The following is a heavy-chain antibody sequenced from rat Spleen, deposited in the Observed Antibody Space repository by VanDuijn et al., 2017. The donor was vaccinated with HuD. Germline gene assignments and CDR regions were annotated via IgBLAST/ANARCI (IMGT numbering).Heavy chain of an antibody. CDR3: ARDSGDWYFDF. CDR2: INYDGSTT. D-gene: IGHD1-1*01. J-gene: IGHJ1*01. V-gene: IGHV5-29*01. Sequence: EVQLVESGGGLVQPGRSLKLSCAASGFTFNNYWMTWIRQAPGKALEWVATINYDGSTTYYRDSVKGRFTISRDNTKSTLYLQMDSLRSEDTATYYCARDSGDWYFDFWGPGTMVTVSS. CDR1: GFTFNNYW.